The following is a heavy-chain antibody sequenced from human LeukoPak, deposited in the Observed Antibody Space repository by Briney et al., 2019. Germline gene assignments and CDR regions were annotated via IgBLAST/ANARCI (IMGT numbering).Heavy chain of an antibody. V-gene: IGHV3-64D*06. CDR2: INSNGGST. D-gene: IGHD2-15*01. J-gene: IGHJ1*01. Sequence: AGSLTLSCSASGFTFSNYAMHWVRQAPGKGLEYVSIINSNGGSTYYTDSVKGRFTISRDNAKNTLYLQMSSLRAEDTAVYYCVKGVVVAASVWEYFQHWGQGTLVTVSS. CDR1: GFTFSNYA. CDR3: VKGVVVAASVWEYFQH.